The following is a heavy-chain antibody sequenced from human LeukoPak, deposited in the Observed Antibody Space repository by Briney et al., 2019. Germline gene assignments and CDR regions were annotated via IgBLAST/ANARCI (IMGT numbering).Heavy chain of an antibody. D-gene: IGHD4-11*01. CDR1: GFTFSSYA. CDR2: ISSSGSTI. J-gene: IGHJ5*02. Sequence: PGGSLRLSCAASGFTFSSYAMSWVRQAPGKGLEWVSYISSSGSTIYYADSVKGRFTISRDNAKNSPYLQMNSLRAEDTAVYYCARSTNSNYLTSGWFDPWGQGTLVTVSS. V-gene: IGHV3-48*04. CDR3: ARSTNSNYLTSGWFDP.